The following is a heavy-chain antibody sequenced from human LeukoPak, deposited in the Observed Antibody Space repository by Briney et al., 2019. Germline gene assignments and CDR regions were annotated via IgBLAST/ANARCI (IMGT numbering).Heavy chain of an antibody. CDR1: GFTFSSYG. D-gene: IGHD3-22*01. J-gene: IGHJ4*02. CDR3: ARGRFNYDNSGYSSFYH. Sequence: PGRSLRLSCAVSGFTFSSYGMHWVRQAPGKGLEWVAVISYDGSNKYYVDSVKGRFTISRDNAKNSQYLQMNSLRAEDAAVYYCARGRFNYDNSGYSSFYHWGQGTLVTVSS. CDR2: ISYDGSNK. V-gene: IGHV3-30*03.